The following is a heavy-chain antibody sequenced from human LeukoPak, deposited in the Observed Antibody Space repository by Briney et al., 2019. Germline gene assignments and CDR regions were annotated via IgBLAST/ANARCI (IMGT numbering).Heavy chain of an antibody. CDR1: GFTFSAYA. D-gene: IGHD3-10*01. Sequence: LPGGSLRLSCAASGFTFSAYAMSWVRQAPGKGLEWVSAISGSGGSTYHADSVKGRFTISRDNSKNTLHLQMNSLRAEDTAVYYCAKEMTSRGYFDYWGQGTLVTVSS. V-gene: IGHV3-23*01. CDR2: ISGSGGST. J-gene: IGHJ4*02. CDR3: AKEMTSRGYFDY.